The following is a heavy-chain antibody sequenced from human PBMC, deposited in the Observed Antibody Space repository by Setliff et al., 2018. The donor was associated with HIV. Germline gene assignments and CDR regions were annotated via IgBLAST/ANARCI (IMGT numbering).Heavy chain of an antibody. D-gene: IGHD3-22*01. CDR1: GYSFISHD. J-gene: IGHJ4*02. V-gene: IGHV1-18*01. CDR2: ISIYNGNV. Sequence: ASVKVSCKASGYSFISHDINWVRQAPGQGLEWMGRISIYNGNVNTAPKFQGRVTMTTDTSTNTAYLELRSLRSDDTAVYYCARDDDVIMVGVGGDYWGQGTLVTVSS. CDR3: ARDDDVIMVGVGGDY.